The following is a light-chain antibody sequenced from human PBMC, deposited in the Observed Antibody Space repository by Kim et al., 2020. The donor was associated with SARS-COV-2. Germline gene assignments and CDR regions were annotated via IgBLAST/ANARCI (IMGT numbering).Light chain of an antibody. Sequence: LGQTVRITCQGDSLRSYYASWYQQKPGQAPVLVIYGKNNRPSGIPDRFSGSSSGNTASLTITGAQAEDEADYYCNSRDSSGNHLEVFGTGTKVIVL. V-gene: IGLV3-19*01. CDR2: GKN. CDR1: SLRSYY. J-gene: IGLJ1*01. CDR3: NSRDSSGNHLEV.